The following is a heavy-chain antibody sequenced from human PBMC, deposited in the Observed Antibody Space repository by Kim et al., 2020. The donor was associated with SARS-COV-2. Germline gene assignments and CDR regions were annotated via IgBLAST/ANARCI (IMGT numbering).Heavy chain of an antibody. V-gene: IGHV3-7*03. CDR2: IKQDGSEK. D-gene: IGHD2-2*01. CDR3: ARDPQFRGVVPAVPGYYYYGMDV. J-gene: IGHJ6*02. Sequence: GGSLRLSCAASGFTFSSYWMSWVRQAPGKGLEWVANIKQDGSEKYYVDSVKGRFTISRDNAKNSLYLQMNSLRAEDTAVYYCARDPQFRGVVPAVPGYYYYGMDVWGQGTTVTVSS. CDR1: GFTFSSYW.